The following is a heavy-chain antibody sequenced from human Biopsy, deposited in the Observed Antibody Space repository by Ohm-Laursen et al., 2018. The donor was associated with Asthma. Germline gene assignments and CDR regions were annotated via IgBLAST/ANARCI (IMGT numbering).Heavy chain of an antibody. CDR1: GYTFSSFG. CDR3: ARGYSGSDRIVYYYSGLEV. D-gene: IGHD5-12*01. V-gene: IGHV1-69*13. Sequence: SVKVSCKASGYTFSSFGISWVRQAPGRGLEWMGGLIPVLGTPDHAQMFEGRVTITADESTSTAYMELSSLSSEDTAVYYCARGYSGSDRIVYYYSGLEVWGQGTTVTVSS. CDR2: LIPVLGTP. J-gene: IGHJ6*02.